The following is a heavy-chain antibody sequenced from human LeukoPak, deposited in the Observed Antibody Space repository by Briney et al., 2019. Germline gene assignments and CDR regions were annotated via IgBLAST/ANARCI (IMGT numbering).Heavy chain of an antibody. CDR3: AREKGVSSSSSIDY. CDR1: GFTFSSYW. D-gene: IGHD6-6*01. J-gene: IGHJ4*02. V-gene: IGHV3-74*01. CDR2: INTDGSST. Sequence: PGGSLRLSCAASGFTFSSYWMHWVRQAPGKGLVWVSRINTDGSSTSYADSVKGRFTISRDNAKNSLYLQMNSLRAEDTAVYYCAREKGVSSSSSIDYWGQGTLVTVSS.